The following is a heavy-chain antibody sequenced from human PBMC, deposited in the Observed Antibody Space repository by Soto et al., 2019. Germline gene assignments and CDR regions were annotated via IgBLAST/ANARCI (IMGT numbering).Heavy chain of an antibody. Sequence: EVQLVESGGGLVQPGGSLRLSCVASGFTFSSYSMNWVRQAPGKGLEWVSYISSGSSTIYYADSVKGRFTISRDNARNSLYLRMNSLRDEDTAVYYCATVAPHNWFDSWGQGTLVTVSS. CDR3: ATVAPHNWFDS. CDR2: ISSGSSTI. V-gene: IGHV3-48*02. J-gene: IGHJ5*01. CDR1: GFTFSSYS.